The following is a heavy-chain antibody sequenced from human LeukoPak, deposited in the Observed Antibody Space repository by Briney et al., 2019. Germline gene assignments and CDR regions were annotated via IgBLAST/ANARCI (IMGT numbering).Heavy chain of an antibody. Sequence: PSETLSLTCAVYGGSFSGYYWSWIRQPPGKGLEWIGEINHSGSTNYNPSLKSRVTISVDTSKNQFSLKLSSVTAADTAVYYCARQDGYSYGYGAPIGYYYYMDVWGKGTTVTVSS. J-gene: IGHJ6*03. CDR3: ARQDGYSYGYGAPIGYYYYMDV. CDR1: GGSFSGYY. V-gene: IGHV4-34*01. D-gene: IGHD5-18*01. CDR2: INHSGST.